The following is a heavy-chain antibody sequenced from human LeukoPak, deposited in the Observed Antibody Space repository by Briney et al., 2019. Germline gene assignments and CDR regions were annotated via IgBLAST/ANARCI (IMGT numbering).Heavy chain of an antibody. J-gene: IGHJ4*02. V-gene: IGHV3-23*01. CDR3: VRGDGLFDY. CDR2: ISGSGDGT. D-gene: IGHD6-19*01. CDR1: GFTFSSYG. Sequence: GGSLRLSCAASGFTFSSYGMSWVRQAPGKGLEWVSAISGSGDGTYYADSVKGRFTISRDNSKNTLYLQMNSLRAEDTAVYYCVRGDGLFDYWGQGTLVTVSS.